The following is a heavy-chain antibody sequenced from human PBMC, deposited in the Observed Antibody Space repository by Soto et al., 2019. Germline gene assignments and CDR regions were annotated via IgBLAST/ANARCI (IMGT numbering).Heavy chain of an antibody. CDR1: GFMFDNYA. Sequence: EVKLLESGGGLVPPGASARLSCITSGFMFDNYAMSWVRQSPGRGLEWVAAISGSGHGTVYTQSVQGRFIISRDKSKKTRFLQMNNLRDEDTAVYYCAKVRSFDTSGGCANYWALGPLVSVSA. J-gene: IGHJ4*02. CDR3: AKVRSFDTSGGCANY. D-gene: IGHD2-15*01. V-gene: IGHV3-23*01. CDR2: ISGSGHGT.